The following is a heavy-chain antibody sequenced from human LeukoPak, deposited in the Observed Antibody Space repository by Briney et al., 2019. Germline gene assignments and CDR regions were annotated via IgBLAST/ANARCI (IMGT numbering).Heavy chain of an antibody. J-gene: IGHJ4*02. CDR1: GITLSNYG. CDR2: ISDSGGRT. CDR3: AKRGVVIRVILVGFHKEAYYFDS. Sequence: TAGSLSLSCAVSGITLSNYGMSWVRQAPGKGLEWVAGISDSGGRTNYADSVKGRFTISRDNPKNTLYLQMNSLRAEDTAVYFCAKRGVVIRVILVGFHKEAYYFDSWGQGALVTVSS. D-gene: IGHD3-22*01. V-gene: IGHV3-23*01.